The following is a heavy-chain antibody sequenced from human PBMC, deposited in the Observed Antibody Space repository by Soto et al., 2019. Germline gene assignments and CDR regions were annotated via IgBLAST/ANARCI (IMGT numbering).Heavy chain of an antibody. CDR2: IYYSGST. V-gene: IGHV4-39*01. J-gene: IGHJ4*02. CDR1: GGSITSSYY. Sequence: QLQLQESGPGLVKPSETLSLTCTVSGGSITSSYYWGWIRQPPGKGLEWIGSIYYSGSTYYNPSLKSRVTISVDKSKNQFSLTLSSVTAADTAVYYCATIPATTILTDYWGQGTLVTVSS. CDR3: ATIPATTILTDY. D-gene: IGHD2-2*02.